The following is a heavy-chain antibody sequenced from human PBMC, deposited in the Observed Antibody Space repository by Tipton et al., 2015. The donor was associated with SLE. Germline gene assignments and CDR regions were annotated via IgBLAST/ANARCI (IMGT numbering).Heavy chain of an antibody. V-gene: IGHV4-59*11. CDR1: GVSLSDHY. CDR3: ANYFYDSGGYNSVDY. Sequence: TLSLTCTVSGVSLSDHYWSWIRQPPGKGLEWIGYVFYSESTHFPRTHYNPSLNGRFSISLDTANNQFSLRLTSVTAADTAIYYCANYFYDSGGYNSVDYWGQGTLVTVSS. J-gene: IGHJ4*02. D-gene: IGHD3-22*01. CDR2: VFYSEST.